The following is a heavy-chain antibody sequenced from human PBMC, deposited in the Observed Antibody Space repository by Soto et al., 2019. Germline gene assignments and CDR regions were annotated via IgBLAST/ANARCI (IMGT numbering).Heavy chain of an antibody. CDR2: IYYTGRT. D-gene: IGHD6-19*01. CDR3: ASGGEGCIAVAG. V-gene: IGHV4-39*01. J-gene: IGHJ4*02. Sequence: SETLSLTCTVSGGSISGSSYYWGWIRQPPGKGLEWIGAIYYTGRTYYKPSLKSRVTISVDTSKNQFSLKLNSVSAADTAVYYCASGGEGCIAVAGWGQGTLVTVSS. CDR1: GGSISGSSYY.